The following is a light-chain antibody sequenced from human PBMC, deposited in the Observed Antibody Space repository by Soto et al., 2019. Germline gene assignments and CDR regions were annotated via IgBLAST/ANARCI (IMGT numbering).Light chain of an antibody. J-gene: IGLJ3*02. CDR1: GSDFGRYNR. Sequence: QSALTQPPSVSGSPGQSVTISCTGTGSDFGRYNRVSWYQHTPGTVPKLLIYEVTNRPSGVPDRFSGSRSGNTASLTISGLQAEDDADYYCSSFTTSDTWVLGGGTKLTVL. CDR3: SSFTTSDTWV. V-gene: IGLV2-18*02. CDR2: EVT.